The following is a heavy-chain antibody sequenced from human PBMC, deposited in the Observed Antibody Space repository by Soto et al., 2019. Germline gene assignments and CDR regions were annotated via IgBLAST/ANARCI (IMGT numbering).Heavy chain of an antibody. Sequence: GWSLRLSCAASGFSFSTYAMSWVRQAPAKGLDWVSAISGSGYDTYYADSVKGRSTISRDNSKTTLYLQLSSLGADDTAIYYCVKEIRIFGVVVFDFWGQGTLVTVSS. J-gene: IGHJ4*02. CDR2: ISGSGYDT. CDR3: VKEIRIFGVVVFDF. D-gene: IGHD3-3*02. V-gene: IGHV3-23*01. CDR1: GFSFSTYA.